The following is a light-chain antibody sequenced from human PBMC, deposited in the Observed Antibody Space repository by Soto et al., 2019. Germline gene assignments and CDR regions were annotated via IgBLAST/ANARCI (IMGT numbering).Light chain of an antibody. CDR3: GGWDDSLGGPV. CDR1: SSNIGSNY. Sequence: QSVLTQPPSASGTPGQRVNISCSGSSSNIGSNYVYWYRQFPGTAPKLLIQRNNQRPSGVPARFSGSKSGTSASLAISGLGSEDGADYYCGGWDDSLGGPVFGGGTKLTVL. V-gene: IGLV1-47*01. J-gene: IGLJ2*01. CDR2: RNN.